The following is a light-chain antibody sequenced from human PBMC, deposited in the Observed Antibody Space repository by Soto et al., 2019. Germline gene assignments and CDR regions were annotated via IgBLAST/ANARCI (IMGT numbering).Light chain of an antibody. V-gene: IGKV3-15*01. CDR1: HRVGSS. CDR2: GAS. J-gene: IGKJ4*01. CDR3: QQYKKCPVT. Sequence: VMTQSPTTLSVSPGDRATLSCRASHRVGSSLDWYQQNPGQAPRLLIYGASTMATGVPARFSGSGSATQFTLTISSLQSEDFGFYYCQQYKKCPVTFGGGTKVEIK.